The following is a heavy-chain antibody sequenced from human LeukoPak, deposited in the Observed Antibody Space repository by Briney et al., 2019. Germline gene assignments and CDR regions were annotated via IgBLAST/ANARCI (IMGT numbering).Heavy chain of an antibody. Sequence: PGGSLRPSCVASGIRFSTYGMNWVREAPGKGLEWISYITTSSSTIYYADSVKGRFTISRDNAKNSLYLQMNSLRDDDTAVYYCATAKYYYDSSGYYSGNYYFDYWGQGTLVTVSS. CDR1: GIRFSTYG. CDR3: ATAKYYYDSSGYYSGNYYFDY. D-gene: IGHD3-22*01. V-gene: IGHV3-48*02. CDR2: ITTSSSTI. J-gene: IGHJ4*02.